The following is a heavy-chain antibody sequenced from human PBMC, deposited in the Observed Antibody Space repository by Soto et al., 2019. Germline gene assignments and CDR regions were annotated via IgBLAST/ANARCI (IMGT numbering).Heavy chain of an antibody. D-gene: IGHD3-10*01. CDR1: GFTFSLYS. Sequence: EVQLVESGGGLVQPGGSLRLSCAASGFTFSLYSMSWVRQAPGKGLEWVSYISRSSTRIHYADSVKGRFTISRDDATSSMHLQMNSLRDGDTAVYYCARSVTWGLDVWGQGTTVSISS. V-gene: IGHV3-48*02. J-gene: IGHJ6*02. CDR3: ARSVTWGLDV. CDR2: ISRSSTRI.